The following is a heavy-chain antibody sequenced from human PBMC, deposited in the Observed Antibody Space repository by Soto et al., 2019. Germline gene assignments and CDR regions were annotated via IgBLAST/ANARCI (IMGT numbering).Heavy chain of an antibody. CDR2: INWNGGST. CDR1: GFNIEYYG. Sequence: PGGSQRLSCAASGFNIEYYGMSWVRQAPGKGLEWVSGINWNGGSTGYADSVKGRFTISRDNAKNSLYLQMNSLRAEDTALYYYARLYSSGWYGPGRYWGQGTLVTVSS. D-gene: IGHD6-19*01. CDR3: ARLYSSGWYGPGRY. V-gene: IGHV3-20*04. J-gene: IGHJ4*02.